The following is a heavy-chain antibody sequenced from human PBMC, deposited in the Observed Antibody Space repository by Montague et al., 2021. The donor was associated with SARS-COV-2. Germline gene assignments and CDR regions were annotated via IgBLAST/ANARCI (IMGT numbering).Heavy chain of an antibody. V-gene: IGHV3-48*03. CDR2: ISSSGSTI. CDR3: ARDRGYGDFYYYGMDV. CDR1: GFTFSNYE. D-gene: IGHD3-10*01. J-gene: IGHJ6*02. Sequence: SLRLYCAASGFTFSNYEMNWVRQAPGKGLELVLYISSSGSTIYYADSVKGRFTISRDNAQNSLYLQMNSLRAEDTGVYYCARDRGYGDFYYYGMDVWGQGTTVTVS.